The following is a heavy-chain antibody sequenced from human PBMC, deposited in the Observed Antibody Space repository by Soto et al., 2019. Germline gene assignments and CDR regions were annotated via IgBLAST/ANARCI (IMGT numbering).Heavy chain of an antibody. V-gene: IGHV3-33*01. CDR3: ASVTTGTTGLDP. D-gene: IGHD1-1*01. J-gene: IGHJ5*02. CDR2: IWYDGSSK. Sequence: QVQLVESGGGVVQPGRSLRLSCAASGFTFSGYAMHWVRQAPGKGLEWMAVIWYDGSSKYYADSVKGRFTISRDNSKNTLYLQMNSLRAEDTAVYYCASVTTGTTGLDPWGQGTLVTVSS. CDR1: GFTFSGYA.